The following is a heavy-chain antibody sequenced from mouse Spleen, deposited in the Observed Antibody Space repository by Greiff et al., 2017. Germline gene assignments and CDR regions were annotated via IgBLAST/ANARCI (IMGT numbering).Heavy chain of an antibody. CDR2: INPNNGGT. J-gene: IGHJ4*01. CDR1: GYTFTDYY. D-gene: IGHD5-1*01. V-gene: IGHV1-26*01. CDR3: ARDVYHHPFFYAMDY. Sequence: VQLQQSGPELVKPGASVKISCKASGYTFTDYYMNWVKQSHGKSLEWIGDINPNNGGTSYNQKFKGKATLTVDKSSSTAYMELRSLTSEDSAVYYCARDVYHHPFFYAMDYWGQGTSVTVSS.